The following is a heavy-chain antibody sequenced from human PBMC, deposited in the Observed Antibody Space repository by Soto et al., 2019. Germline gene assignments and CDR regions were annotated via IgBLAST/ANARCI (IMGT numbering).Heavy chain of an antibody. V-gene: IGHV4-31*03. J-gene: IGHJ4*02. CDR1: GGSISSGGYY. CDR2: IYYSGST. CDR3: ARVTDSSGQPFDY. D-gene: IGHD3-22*01. Sequence: QVQLQESGPGLVKPSQTLSLTCTVSGGSISSGGYYWSWIRQHPGKGLEWIGYIYYSGSTYYNPSPKSRVXXSXDXXKNQFSLKLSSVTAADTAVYYCARVTDSSGQPFDYWGQGTLVTVSS.